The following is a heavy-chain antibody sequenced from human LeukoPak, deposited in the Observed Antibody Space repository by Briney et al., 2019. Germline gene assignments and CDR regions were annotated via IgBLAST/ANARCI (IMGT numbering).Heavy chain of an antibody. CDR2: ISWDGGST. D-gene: IGHD3-10*01. V-gene: IGHV3-43D*03. J-gene: IGHJ4*02. Sequence: SGGSLRLSCAASGFTFDDYAMHWVRQAPGKGLEWVSLISWDGGSTYYADSVKGRFTISRDNSKNSLYLQMNSLRAEDTALYYCAKDGATYYYGSGSYYNRYYFDYWGQGTLVTVSS. CDR1: GFTFDDYA. CDR3: AKDGATYYYGSGSYYNRYYFDY.